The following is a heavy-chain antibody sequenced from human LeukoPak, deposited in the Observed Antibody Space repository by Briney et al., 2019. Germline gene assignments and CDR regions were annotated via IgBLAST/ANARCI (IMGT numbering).Heavy chain of an antibody. V-gene: IGHV4-4*07. D-gene: IGHD3-9*01. CDR2: IYTSGST. CDR3: ARTNQKLRYFDWLYGDAFDI. J-gene: IGHJ3*02. Sequence: SETLSLTCTVSGGSISSYYWSWIRQPAGKGLEWIGRIYTSGSTNYNPSLKSRVTMSVDTSKNQFSLKLSSVTAADTAVYYCARTNQKLRYFDWLYGDAFDIWGQGTMVTVSS. CDR1: GGSISSYY.